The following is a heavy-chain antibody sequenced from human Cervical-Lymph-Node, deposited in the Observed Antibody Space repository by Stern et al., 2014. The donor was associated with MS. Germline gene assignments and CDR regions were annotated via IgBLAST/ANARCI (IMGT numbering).Heavy chain of an antibody. CDR3: ARDGTTYYDDVWGSYRYDY. J-gene: IGHJ4*02. V-gene: IGHV1-69*09. Sequence: QVQLVESGAEVKKPGSSVKVSCKASGGTFRSNTIAWVRQAPGQRLEWMGRINPMFGLANYAQKFQGRVTITADSSTSTVYMELSSLRSEDTALYYCARDGTTYYDDVWGSYRYDYWGQGTLVTVSS. D-gene: IGHD3-16*02. CDR1: GGTFRSNT. CDR2: INPMFGLA.